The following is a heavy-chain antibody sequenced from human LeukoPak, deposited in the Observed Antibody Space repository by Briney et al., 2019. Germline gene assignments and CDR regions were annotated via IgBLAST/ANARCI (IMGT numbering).Heavy chain of an antibody. J-gene: IGHJ4*02. D-gene: IGHD3-22*01. Sequence: ASVKVSCKASGYTFTSYYIHWVRQAPGQGLEWMAIINPSGGTTSYAQKFQGRLTMTRDTPTSTVYMELSSLRSEDTAVYYCARDHRPSYDSSAYYYPGDYWGQGTLVTVSS. CDR2: INPSGGTT. CDR1: GYTFTSYY. CDR3: ARDHRPSYDSSAYYYPGDY. V-gene: IGHV1-46*01.